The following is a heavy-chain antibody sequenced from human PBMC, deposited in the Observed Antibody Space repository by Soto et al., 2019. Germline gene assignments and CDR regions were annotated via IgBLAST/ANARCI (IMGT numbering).Heavy chain of an antibody. D-gene: IGHD2-21*02. Sequence: EVPLVESGGGLVKPGGSLRLSCAASGFTFSCYSMNWVRQAPGKGLEWVSSISSSSSYIYYADSVKGRFTISRDNAKNSLYLQMNSLRAQDTAVYYCARAPGVVTGFDHWGQRTLVTVSS. J-gene: IGHJ4*02. V-gene: IGHV3-21*01. CDR2: ISSSSSYI. CDR1: GFTFSCYS. CDR3: ARAPGVVTGFDH.